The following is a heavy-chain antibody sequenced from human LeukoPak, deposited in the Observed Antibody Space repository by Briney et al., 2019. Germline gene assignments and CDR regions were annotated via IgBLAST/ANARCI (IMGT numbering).Heavy chain of an antibody. J-gene: IGHJ4*02. Sequence: GESLKTSCNGSGYSFTSYWIGWVRQVPGKGLGWSGIIYSGDSDTRYSPSFQGQVTISADTSISTASLQWSTLRSPHTAVYYCARRYGGKVDYWGEGALVTVSP. D-gene: IGHD4-23*01. CDR3: ARRYGGKVDY. V-gene: IGHV5-51*01. CDR1: GYSFTSYW. CDR2: IYSGDSDT.